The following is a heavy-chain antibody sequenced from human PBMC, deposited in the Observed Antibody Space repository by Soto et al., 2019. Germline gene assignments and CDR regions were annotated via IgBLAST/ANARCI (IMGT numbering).Heavy chain of an antibody. J-gene: IGHJ1*01. CDR2: ISDSGGSS. D-gene: IGHD3-3*01. V-gene: IGHV3-23*01. Sequence: LRLSCAASGFSFGNYVMNWVRQAPGKGLEWVSGISDSGGSSSSADSVKGRFTVSRDNSKNTLYLQMDSLTGDDTAVYYCTKGGDSWSGYAQHWGQGALVTVSS. CDR1: GFSFGNYV. CDR3: TKGGDSWSGYAQH.